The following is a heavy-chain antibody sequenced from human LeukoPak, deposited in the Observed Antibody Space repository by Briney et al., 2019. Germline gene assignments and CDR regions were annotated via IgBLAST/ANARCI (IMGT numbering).Heavy chain of an antibody. CDR1: GFTFSSYA. V-gene: IGHV3-30-3*01. CDR2: ISYDGSNK. J-gene: IGHJ4*02. CDR3: ARDLGYCSSTSCYTADHFDY. D-gene: IGHD2-2*02. Sequence: GGSLRLSCAASGFTFSSYAMHWVRQAPGKGLEGVAVISYDGSNKYYADSVKGRFTISRDNSKNTLYLQMNSLRAEDTAVYYCARDLGYCSSTSCYTADHFDYWGQGTLVTVSS.